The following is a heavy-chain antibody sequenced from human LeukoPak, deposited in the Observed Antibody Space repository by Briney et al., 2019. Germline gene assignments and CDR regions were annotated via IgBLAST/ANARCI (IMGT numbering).Heavy chain of an antibody. V-gene: IGHV1-18*04. CDR3: ARDGATAGQFDY. CDR2: SSGYNGNT. J-gene: IGHJ4*02. Sequence: GASVKVSCKTSGYNFYNYAVTWVRQAPGQGLEWMGWSSGYNGNTDYAQKFQGRVTMTADASTTTFYVELRSLTSDDTAVYYCARDGATAGQFDYWSQGTLVTVPS. CDR1: GYNFYNYA. D-gene: IGHD6-13*01.